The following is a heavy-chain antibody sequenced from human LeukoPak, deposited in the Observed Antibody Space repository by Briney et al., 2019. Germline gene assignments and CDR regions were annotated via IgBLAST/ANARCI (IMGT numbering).Heavy chain of an antibody. V-gene: IGHV1-69*13. CDR1: GGTFSSYA. CDR2: IIPIFGTA. D-gene: IGHD3-3*01. Sequence: ASVKVSCKASGGTFSSYAISWGRQAPGQGLEWMGGIIPIFGTANYAQKFQGRVTITADESTSTAYMELSSLRSEDTAVYYCARGFLEWLLYRNWFDPWGQGTLVTVSS. J-gene: IGHJ5*02. CDR3: ARGFLEWLLYRNWFDP.